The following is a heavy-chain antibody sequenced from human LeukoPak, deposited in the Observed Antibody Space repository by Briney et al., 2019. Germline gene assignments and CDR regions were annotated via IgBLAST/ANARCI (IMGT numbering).Heavy chain of an antibody. CDR2: INYSGNT. D-gene: IGHD6-6*01. J-gene: IGHJ5*01. V-gene: IGHV4-59*01. CDR3: ARQSRLFYGWFDS. CDR1: GGSISSYY. Sequence: PSETLSLTCAVSGGSISSYYWSWIRQSPGKGLEWIGCINYSGNTNSNPSLKSRVSISVDTSKNQFSLKLSSVTAADTAVYYCARQSRLFYGWFDSWGLGTLVTVSS.